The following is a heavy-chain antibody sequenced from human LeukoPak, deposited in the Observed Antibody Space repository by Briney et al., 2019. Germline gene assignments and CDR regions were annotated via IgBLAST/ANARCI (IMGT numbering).Heavy chain of an antibody. Sequence: GGSLRLSCAASGFTFSSYAMSWVRQAPGKGLEWVSAISHSAYTTYYADSVKGRFTISRDNSKNTLYLHMNSLRAEGTAVYFCAKSVAPYCSGGSCFDAFDIWGQGTMVTVSS. CDR3: AKSVAPYCSGGSCFDAFDI. D-gene: IGHD2-15*01. V-gene: IGHV3-23*01. J-gene: IGHJ3*02. CDR1: GFTFSSYA. CDR2: ISHSAYTT.